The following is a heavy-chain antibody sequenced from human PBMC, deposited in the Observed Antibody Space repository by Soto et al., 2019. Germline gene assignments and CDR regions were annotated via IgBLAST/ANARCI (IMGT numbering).Heavy chain of an antibody. CDR1: GFTFTSSA. CDR3: AADTGYCTNGVCYNFDY. CDR2: IVVGSGNT. D-gene: IGHD2-8*01. J-gene: IGHJ4*02. V-gene: IGHV1-58*01. Sequence: SVKVSCKASGFTFTSSAVQWVRQARGQRLEWIGWIVVGSGNTNYAQKFQERVTITRDMSTGTAYMELSSLRSEDTAVYYCAADTGYCTNGVCYNFDYWGQGTLVTVSS.